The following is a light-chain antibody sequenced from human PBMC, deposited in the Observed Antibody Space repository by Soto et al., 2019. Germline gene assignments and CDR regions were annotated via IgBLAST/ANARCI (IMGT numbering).Light chain of an antibody. CDR2: DAS. V-gene: IGKV1-33*01. CDR3: HQFENLPYT. Sequence: DLQMTQSPSSLSASVGDRVTITCQASQDIMKSLNWFQQKPGKAPKVLIYDASNLEPGVPSRFSGSGSGTHFTFTISSLQSEDIATYYCHQFENLPYTFGQGTKLEIK. CDR1: QDIMKS. J-gene: IGKJ2*01.